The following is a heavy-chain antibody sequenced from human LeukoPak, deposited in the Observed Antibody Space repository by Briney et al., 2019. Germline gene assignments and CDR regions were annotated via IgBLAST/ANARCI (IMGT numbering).Heavy chain of an antibody. CDR2: ISGSGGST. J-gene: IGHJ4*02. D-gene: IGHD3-16*02. V-gene: IGHV3-23*01. CDR1: GFTFSSYA. Sequence: PGGSLRLSCAASGFTFSSYAMSWVRQAPGKGLEWVSAISGSGGSTYYADSVTGRFTISRDTSKNSLYLQVDCLRAAHTAVYCCAKFLIRSYRDSVDYGGQGTLVTVS. CDR3: AKFLIRSYRDSVDY.